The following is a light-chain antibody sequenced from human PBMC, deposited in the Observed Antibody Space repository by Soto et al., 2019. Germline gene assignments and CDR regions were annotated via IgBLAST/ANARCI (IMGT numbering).Light chain of an antibody. CDR1: QSINSW. Sequence: DIQMTQSPSTLSASVGDRVTITCRASQSINSWLAWYQQKPGRAPKLLIYKASSLDSGVPSRFSGSGSGTEFTLTISSLQPDDFANYYCQQYTSYSTFGQGTKVEIK. V-gene: IGKV1-5*03. CDR2: KAS. CDR3: QQYTSYST. J-gene: IGKJ1*01.